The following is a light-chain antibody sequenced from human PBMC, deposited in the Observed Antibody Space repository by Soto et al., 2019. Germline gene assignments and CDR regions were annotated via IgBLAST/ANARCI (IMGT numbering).Light chain of an antibody. CDR2: EVK. J-gene: IGLJ3*02. Sequence: QSVLTQPASVSGSPGQSITISCTGTSSDVGGYNYVSWYQQHPGKVPKLIIYEVKNRPSGVSSRFSGSKSGNTASLTISGLQPEYEADYYCSSFTGISTQVFGGGTKVTVL. CDR1: SSDVGGYNY. V-gene: IGLV2-14*01. CDR3: SSFTGISTQV.